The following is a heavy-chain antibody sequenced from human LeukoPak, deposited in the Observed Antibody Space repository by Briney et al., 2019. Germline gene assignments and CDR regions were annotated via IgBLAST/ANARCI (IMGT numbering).Heavy chain of an antibody. Sequence: GRSLRLSCAASAFTLHDYATHGVRHAPGRGRGGGSGISWNSGSIGYADSVKGRFTISRDNAKNTLYLQMNSLRAEDTALYYCAKDINYDYDYYMDVWGKGTTVTVSS. CDR2: ISWNSGSI. CDR1: AFTLHDYA. V-gene: IGHV3-9*01. CDR3: AKDINYDYDYYMDV. J-gene: IGHJ6*03.